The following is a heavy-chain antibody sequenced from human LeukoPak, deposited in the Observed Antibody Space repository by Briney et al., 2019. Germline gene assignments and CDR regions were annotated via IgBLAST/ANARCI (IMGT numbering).Heavy chain of an antibody. CDR3: ASLDY. Sequence: PGGSLRVSCAASGFTVSIYWVHWVRQAPGKGLVWVSSINSDGSSTSYADSVKGRFTISRDNAKNTLYLQMNTLRAEDTAVYYCASLDYWGQGTPVTVSS. J-gene: IGHJ4*02. CDR2: INSDGSST. V-gene: IGHV3-74*01. CDR1: GFTVSIYW.